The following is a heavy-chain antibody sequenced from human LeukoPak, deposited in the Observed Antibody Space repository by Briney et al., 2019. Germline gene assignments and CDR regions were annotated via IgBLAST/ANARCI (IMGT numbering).Heavy chain of an antibody. V-gene: IGHV4-31*03. Sequence: SEALSLTCTVSGGSLSSVGYYWGWPRQQAGNGLEWIGYIYYSESTYYNPSLKSRVTISVDTSKNQFSLKLSSVTAADTAVYYCARIGYGNWFDPWGQGTLVTVS. CDR2: IYYSEST. D-gene: IGHD3-10*01. CDR1: GGSLSSVGYY. CDR3: ARIGYGNWFDP. J-gene: IGHJ5*02.